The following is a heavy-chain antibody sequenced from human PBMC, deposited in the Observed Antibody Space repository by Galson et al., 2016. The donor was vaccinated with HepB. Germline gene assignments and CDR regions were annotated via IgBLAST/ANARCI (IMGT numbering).Heavy chain of an antibody. CDR3: ASFLDNPERMSSSWYVAFSI. CDR1: GFTFSSYS. D-gene: IGHD6-13*01. J-gene: IGHJ4*02. CDR2: ISSSSSYI. V-gene: IGHV3-21*01. Sequence: SLRLSCAASGFTFSSYSMNWVRQAPGKGLEWVPFISSSSSYIYYADSVKGRFTISRDSAKNSVYLRMNSLRAEDTAVYYCASFLDNPERMSSSWYVAFSIWGQGTLVTVSS.